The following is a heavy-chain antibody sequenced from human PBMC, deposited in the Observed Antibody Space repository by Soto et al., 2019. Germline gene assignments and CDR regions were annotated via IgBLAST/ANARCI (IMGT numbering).Heavy chain of an antibody. CDR1: GYSISSGYY. J-gene: IGHJ5*02. CDR3: ARADIRIAAGWFDP. V-gene: IGHV4-38-2*01. Sequence: PSETLSLTCAVSGYSISSGYYWGWIRQPPGKGLEWIGRIYHSGSTYYNPSHKSRVTISVDTSKNQFSLKLSSVTAADTAVYHCARADIRIAAGWFDPWGQGTLVTVSS. CDR2: IYHSGST. D-gene: IGHD6-13*01.